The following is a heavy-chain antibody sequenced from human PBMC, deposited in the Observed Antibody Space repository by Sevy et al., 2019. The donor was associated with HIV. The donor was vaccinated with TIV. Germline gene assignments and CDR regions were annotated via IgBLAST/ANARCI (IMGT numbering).Heavy chain of an antibody. CDR2: IYYTGTT. CDR1: GGSITSAKYY. CDR3: ARGTYGADYDFWSGYRLFFDY. V-gene: IGHV4-30-4*01. D-gene: IGHD3-3*01. Sequence: SETLSLTCTVSGGSITSAKYYWNWLRQSPGKGLEWIGYIYYTGTTYYKPSLRGRISTSVDTSKSQFSLKLSSISAADTAIYYCARGTYGADYDFWSGYRLFFDYWGQGALVTVSS. J-gene: IGHJ4*02.